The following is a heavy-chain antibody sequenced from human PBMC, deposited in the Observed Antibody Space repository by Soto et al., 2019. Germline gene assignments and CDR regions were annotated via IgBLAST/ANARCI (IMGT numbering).Heavy chain of an antibody. J-gene: IGHJ4*02. CDR2: ISDDGSNK. V-gene: IGHV3-30*18. CDR3: AKEWVYATSGWSFDY. CDR1: GFTFSSYG. Sequence: QVQLVESGGGVVQPGRSLRLSCAASGFTFSSYGMHWVRQAPGKGLEWVAVISDDGSNKYYADSLKGRFTISRDNSKNTLYLLMNSLRAEDTAVYYCAKEWVYATSGWSFDYWGQGTLVTVSS. D-gene: IGHD3-22*01.